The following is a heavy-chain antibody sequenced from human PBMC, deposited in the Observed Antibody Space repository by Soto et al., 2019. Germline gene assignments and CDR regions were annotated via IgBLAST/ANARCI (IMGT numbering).Heavy chain of an antibody. CDR3: ACIFSWLYCYGFYHYGMYF. CDR2: IYLGGSI. CDR1: GASITSHY. Sequence: TSETLSLTCNVSGASITSHYFAWIRQTPGRRLEWLGFIYLGGSINYNPSFKSRVIISVDTSKNQFSLRLSSVTAADTAVYYCACIFSWLYCYGFYHYGMYFWGQGTTVPVSS. D-gene: IGHD3-3*02. V-gene: IGHV4-4*08. J-gene: IGHJ6*02.